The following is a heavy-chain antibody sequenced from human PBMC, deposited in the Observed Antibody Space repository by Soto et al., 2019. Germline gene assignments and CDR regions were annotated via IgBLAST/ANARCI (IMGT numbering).Heavy chain of an antibody. V-gene: IGHV4-59*01. Sequence: SETLSLTCSVSGASIRNYCWGWIRQPPGKGLQWIGYLCYSGNTNYNPSLKSRVTISIDTSKNQFSLKLSSVTAADTAVYYCARVLCGGDCVGGDWFDPWGQGTLVTVSS. CDR2: LCYSGNT. CDR1: GASIRNYC. J-gene: IGHJ5*02. D-gene: IGHD2-21*02. CDR3: ARVLCGGDCVGGDWFDP.